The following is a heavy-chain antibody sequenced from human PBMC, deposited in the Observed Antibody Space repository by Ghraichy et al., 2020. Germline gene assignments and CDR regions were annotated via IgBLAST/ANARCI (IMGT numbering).Heavy chain of an antibody. V-gene: IGHV4-59*01. D-gene: IGHD3-3*01. J-gene: IGHJ5*02. Sequence: SETLSLTCTVSGGSISSYYWSWIRQPPGKGLEWIGYIYYSGSTNYNPSLKSRVTISVDTSKNQFSLKLSSVTAADTAVYYCARDRRFLEWLAGFDPWGQGTLVTVSS. CDR1: GGSISSYY. CDR2: IYYSGST. CDR3: ARDRRFLEWLAGFDP.